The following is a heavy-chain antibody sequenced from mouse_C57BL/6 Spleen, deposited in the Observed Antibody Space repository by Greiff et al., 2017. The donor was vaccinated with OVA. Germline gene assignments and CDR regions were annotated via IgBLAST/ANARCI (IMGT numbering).Heavy chain of an antibody. V-gene: IGHV1-15*01. CDR2: IDPETGGT. CDR3: TRPLYDYGSSYPAY. D-gene: IGHD1-1*01. CDR1: GYTFTDYE. Sequence: VQLQQSGAELVRPGASVTLSCKASGYTFTDYEMHWVKQTPVHGLEWIGAIDPETGGTAYNQKFKGKAILTADKSSSTAYMELRSLTAEDSAVYYCTRPLYDYGSSYPAYWGQGTTLTVSS. J-gene: IGHJ2*01.